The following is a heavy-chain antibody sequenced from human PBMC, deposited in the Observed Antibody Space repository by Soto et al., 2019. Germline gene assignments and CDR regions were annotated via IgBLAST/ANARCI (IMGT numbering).Heavy chain of an antibody. J-gene: IGHJ5*02. Sequence: QVQLQESGPGLVKPSETLSLTCTVSGGSISSYYWSWIRQPPGKGLEWIGYIYYSGSTNYNPSLRSRVTISVETSKNQFSLKLSSVTAADTAVYYCARIGDYYGSGSYYDWFDPWGQGTLVTVSS. D-gene: IGHD3-10*01. CDR1: GGSISSYY. CDR2: IYYSGST. V-gene: IGHV4-59*01. CDR3: ARIGDYYGSGSYYDWFDP.